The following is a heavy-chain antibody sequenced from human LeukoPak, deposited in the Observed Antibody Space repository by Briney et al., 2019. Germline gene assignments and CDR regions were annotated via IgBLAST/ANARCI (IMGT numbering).Heavy chain of an antibody. CDR2: IIPIFGTA. CDR3: ARAVAYCSGGSCHPMYYFDY. Sequence: SVKVSCTASGGTFSSYAISWVRQAPGQGLEWMGGIIPIFGTANYAQKFQGRVTITADESTSTAYMELSSLRSEDTAVYYCARAVAYCSGGSCHPMYYFDYWGQGTLVTVSS. CDR1: GGTFSSYA. D-gene: IGHD2-15*01. V-gene: IGHV1-69*13. J-gene: IGHJ4*02.